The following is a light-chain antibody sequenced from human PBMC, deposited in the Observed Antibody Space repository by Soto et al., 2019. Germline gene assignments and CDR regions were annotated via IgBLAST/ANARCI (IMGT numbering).Light chain of an antibody. Sequence: DIQMTQSPSTLSASVGDRVTITCRASQSISSWLAWYQQKPGKAPKFLIYDASSLESGVPSRFSGSGSGTEFTLTISSLQPDDFATYYCQQYTSYPWTFGQGTKV. CDR2: DAS. CDR3: QQYTSYPWT. CDR1: QSISSW. V-gene: IGKV1-5*01. J-gene: IGKJ1*01.